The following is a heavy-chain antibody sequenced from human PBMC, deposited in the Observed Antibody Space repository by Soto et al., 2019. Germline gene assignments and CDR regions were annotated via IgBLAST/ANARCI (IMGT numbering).Heavy chain of an antibody. J-gene: IGHJ5*02. V-gene: IGHV4-4*07. CDR2: IYATGTT. CDR3: VRDGTKTLRDWFDP. Sequence: SETLSLTCTVSGASISGFYRSWIRKSAGKGLEWIGRIYATGTTDYNPSLKSRVMMSVDTSKKQFSLKLRSVTAADTAAYYCVRDGTKTLRDWFDPWGQGISVTVSS. D-gene: IGHD1-1*01. CDR1: GASISGFY.